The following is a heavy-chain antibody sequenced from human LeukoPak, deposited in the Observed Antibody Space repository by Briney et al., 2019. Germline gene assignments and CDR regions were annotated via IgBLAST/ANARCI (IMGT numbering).Heavy chain of an antibody. CDR3: ARDSSGWSYFDY. Sequence: PGGSLRLSCAASGFTLSSYSMNWVRQAPGKGLQWVSSFSSSSSYIYYADSVKGRFTISRDNAKNSLYLQMNSLRADDTAVYYCARDSSGWSYFDYWGQGILVTVSS. J-gene: IGHJ4*02. CDR1: GFTLSSYS. V-gene: IGHV3-21*01. CDR2: FSSSSSYI. D-gene: IGHD6-19*01.